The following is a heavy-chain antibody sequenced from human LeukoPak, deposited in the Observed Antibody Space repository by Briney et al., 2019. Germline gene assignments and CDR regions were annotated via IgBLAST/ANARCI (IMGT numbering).Heavy chain of an antibody. V-gene: IGHV3-9*01. J-gene: IGHJ3*02. CDR2: ISWNSGSI. Sequence: QAGRSLRLSCAASGFTFDDYAMHWVRQAPGKGLEWVSGISWNSGSIGYADSVKGRFTISRDNAKNSLYLQMNSLRAEDTALYYCAKDILRWQDDAFDIWGQGTMVTVSS. D-gene: IGHD4-23*01. CDR3: AKDILRWQDDAFDI. CDR1: GFTFDDYA.